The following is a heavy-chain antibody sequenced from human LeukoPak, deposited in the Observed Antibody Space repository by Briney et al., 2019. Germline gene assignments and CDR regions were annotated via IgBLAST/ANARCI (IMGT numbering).Heavy chain of an antibody. CDR1: AFTFSDYY. V-gene: IGHV3-11*01. CDR2: ISSSGSTI. CDR3: AREGGYSSFDY. J-gene: IGHJ4*02. D-gene: IGHD6-19*01. Sequence: GGSLRLSCAASAFTFSDYYMSWIRQAPGKGLEWVSYISSSGSTIYYADSVKGRFTISRDNAKNSLFLQINSLRAEDTAVYYCAREGGYSSFDYWGQGTLVTVSS.